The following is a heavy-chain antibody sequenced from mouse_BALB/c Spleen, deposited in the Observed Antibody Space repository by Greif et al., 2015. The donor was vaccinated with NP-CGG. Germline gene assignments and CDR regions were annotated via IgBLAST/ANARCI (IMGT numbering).Heavy chain of an antibody. Sequence: QVQLQQSGAELAKPGASVKMSCKASGYTFTSYWMHWVKQRPGQGLEWIGYINPSTGYTEYNQKFKDKATSTADKSSSTAYMQLSSLTSEDSAVYYCARAGMITHFDYWGQGTTLTVSS. CDR3: ARAGMITHFDY. CDR2: INPSTGYT. J-gene: IGHJ2*01. CDR1: GYTFTSYW. V-gene: IGHV1-7*01. D-gene: IGHD2-4*01.